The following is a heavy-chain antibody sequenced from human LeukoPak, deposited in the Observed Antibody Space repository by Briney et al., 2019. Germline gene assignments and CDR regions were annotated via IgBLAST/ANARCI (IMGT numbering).Heavy chain of an antibody. D-gene: IGHD6-13*01. CDR1: GGSLSSYY. CDR3: ARVGIAAAGSEFDY. J-gene: IGHJ4*02. V-gene: IGHV4-59*01. Sequence: PSETLSLTCTVSGGSLSSYYWSWLRQPPGKGLEWIGYIYYSGSTNYNPSLKSRVTISVDTSKNQFSLKLSSVTAADTAVYYCARVGIAAAGSEFDYWGQGTLVTVSS. CDR2: IYYSGST.